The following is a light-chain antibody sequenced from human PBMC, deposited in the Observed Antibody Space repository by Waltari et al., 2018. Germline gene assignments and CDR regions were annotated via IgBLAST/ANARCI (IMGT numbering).Light chain of an antibody. V-gene: IGKV3D-20*02. CDR1: RSVSNTY. J-gene: IGKJ3*01. Sequence: EIVLTQSPGTLSLSPGERATLSCRASRSVSNTYLAWYQQKPGQAPRPLSYGTSTRATGIPARFRGSGSGTDFTLTISSLEAEDFAVYYCQHRDHWPPDATFGPGTKVDI. CDR3: QHRDHWPPDAT. CDR2: GTS.